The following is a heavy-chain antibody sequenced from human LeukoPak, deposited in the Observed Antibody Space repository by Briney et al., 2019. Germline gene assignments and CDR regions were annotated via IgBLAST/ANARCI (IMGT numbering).Heavy chain of an antibody. D-gene: IGHD3-22*01. J-gene: IGHJ4*02. CDR1: GFTFSSYW. V-gene: IGHV3-7*01. CDR2: IKQDGSEK. Sequence: GGSLRLSCAASGFTFSSYWMSWVRQAPGKGLEWVANIKQDGSEKYYVDSVKGRFTISRDNAKNSLYLQMNSLRAEDTAVYYCAKGFKRYDSSGSDIDYWGQGTLVTVSS. CDR3: AKGFKRYDSSGSDIDY.